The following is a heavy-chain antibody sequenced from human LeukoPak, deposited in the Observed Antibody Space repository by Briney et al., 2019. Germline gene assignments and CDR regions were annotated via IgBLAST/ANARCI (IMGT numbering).Heavy chain of an antibody. J-gene: IGHJ4*02. V-gene: IGHV1-3*01. CDR1: GYTFTSYA. D-gene: IGHD3-10*01. CDR2: INAGNGNT. CDR3: ASSPEGGGHMVRGVILLFSY. Sequence: GASVKVSCKASGYTFTSYAMHWVRQAPGQRLEWMGWINAGNGNTKYSQKFQGRVTITRATSASTAYMELSSLRSEDTAVYYCASSPEGGGHMVRGVILLFSYWGQGTLVTVSS.